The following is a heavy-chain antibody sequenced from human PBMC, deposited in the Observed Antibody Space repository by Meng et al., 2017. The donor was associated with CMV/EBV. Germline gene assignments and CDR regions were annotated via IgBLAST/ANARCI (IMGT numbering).Heavy chain of an antibody. Sequence: GESLKISCVASGFSFSDYYMSWIRQAPGKGLEYISYISGSGRIKYSADSVKGRFTISRDNAKNSLYLQMNSPRAEDTAIYYCTRNHEYGDQRYGMDVWGQGTTVTVSS. V-gene: IGHV3-11*04. CDR3: TRNHEYGDQRYGMDV. CDR2: ISGSGRIK. CDR1: GFSFSDYY. J-gene: IGHJ6*02. D-gene: IGHD4-17*01.